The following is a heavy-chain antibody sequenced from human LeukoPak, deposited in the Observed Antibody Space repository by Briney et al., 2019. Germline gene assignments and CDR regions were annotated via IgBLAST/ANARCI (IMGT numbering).Heavy chain of an antibody. CDR3: APQQTYSPYNWFDP. D-gene: IGHD5-12*01. CDR2: IHPDGSIT. Sequence: GGSLRLSCVGSGFTISNYRMHWVRQAPGTGLVWVSRIHPDGSITTYADSVKGRFTISRDNAKNTLYLQMNSLRAEDTAVYYCAPQQTYSPYNWFDPWGQGTLVTVSS. J-gene: IGHJ5*02. CDR1: GFTISNYR. V-gene: IGHV3-74*03.